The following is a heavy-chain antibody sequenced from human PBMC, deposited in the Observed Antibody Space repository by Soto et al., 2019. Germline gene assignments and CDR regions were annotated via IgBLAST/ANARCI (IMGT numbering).Heavy chain of an antibody. D-gene: IGHD6-19*01. CDR3: ARDHSSQWLGHSGMDL. J-gene: IGHJ6*02. Sequence: PSETLSLTCTVSGGSLSSYYRSWIRQPPGKGLEWIGYIYYSGSSHYNPSLKSRGTISVDTFKSQFSLKLRSVPAAATAVYYCARDHSSQWLGHSGMDLWGQGTTVTLSS. V-gene: IGHV4-59*01. CDR1: GGSLSSYY. CDR2: IYYSGSS.